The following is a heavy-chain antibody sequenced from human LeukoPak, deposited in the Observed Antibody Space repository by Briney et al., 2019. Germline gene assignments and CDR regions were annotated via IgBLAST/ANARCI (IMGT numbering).Heavy chain of an antibody. V-gene: IGHV1-2*02. J-gene: IGHJ5*02. D-gene: IGHD3-10*01. CDR1: GYTFTGYY. Sequence: ASVKVSCKASGYTFTGYYMHWVRQAPGQGLEWMGWINPSSGGTNYAQKFQGRVTMTRDTSISTAYMELSRLRSDDTAVYYCASEAGYGSGSYYGNWFDPWGQGTLVTVSS. CDR2: INPSSGGT. CDR3: ASEAGYGSGSYYGNWFDP.